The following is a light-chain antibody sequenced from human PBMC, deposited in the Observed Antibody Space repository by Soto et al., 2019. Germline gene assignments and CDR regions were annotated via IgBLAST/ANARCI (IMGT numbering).Light chain of an antibody. CDR2: EGS. CDR3: CSYAGSSTYV. V-gene: IGLV2-23*01. Sequence: QSVLTPPSSVSGSPGQSITLSCTGTSSDVGSYNLVSWYQQHPGKAPKLMIYEGSKRPSGVSNRFSGSKSGNTASLTISGLQAEDEADYYCCSYAGSSTYVFGTRTKVTVL. CDR1: SSDVGSYNL. J-gene: IGLJ1*01.